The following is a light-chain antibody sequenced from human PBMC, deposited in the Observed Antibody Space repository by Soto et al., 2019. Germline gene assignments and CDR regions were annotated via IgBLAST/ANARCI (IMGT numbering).Light chain of an antibody. J-gene: IGKJ1*01. CDR1: QSVSSSY. V-gene: IGKV3-20*01. Sequence: PGERVTLSCRASQSVSSSYLTWYQQKPGQAPRLLIYGASTRATGIPDRFSGSGSGTDFTLTISRLEPEDFAVYYCHQYGSSPRTFGQGTKVDI. CDR3: HQYGSSPRT. CDR2: GAS.